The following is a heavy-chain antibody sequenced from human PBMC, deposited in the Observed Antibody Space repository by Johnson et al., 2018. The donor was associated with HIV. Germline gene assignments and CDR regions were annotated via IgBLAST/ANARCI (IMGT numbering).Heavy chain of an antibody. J-gene: IGHJ3*02. CDR3: ARIRVAVITEVGAFDI. D-gene: IGHD3-22*01. Sequence: VQLVESGGSMVRPGVSLRLSCVASGFTFDDYGMSWVRQAPGKGPEWVSGINWNGGSTGYADSVKGRFTISRDNAKNSLYLQMNSLRAEDTAVYYCARIRVAVITEVGAFDIWGQGTMVTVSS. CDR2: INWNGGST. CDR1: GFTFDDYG. V-gene: IGHV3-20*04.